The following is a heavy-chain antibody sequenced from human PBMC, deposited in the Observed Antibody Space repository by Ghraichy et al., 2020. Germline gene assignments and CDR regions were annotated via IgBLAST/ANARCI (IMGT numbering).Heavy chain of an antibody. V-gene: IGHV3-48*01. CDR1: GFTFSSYS. CDR3: ARDTYFGVVYYDY. CDR2: ISSSSDTI. D-gene: IGHD3-3*01. Sequence: GGSLRLSCAASGFTFSSYSMNWVRQAPGKGLEWVSYISSSSDTIYYADSVKGRFTISRDNAKNSLYLQMNSLRAEDTAVYFCARDTYFGVVYYDYWGQGTLVTVSS. J-gene: IGHJ4*02.